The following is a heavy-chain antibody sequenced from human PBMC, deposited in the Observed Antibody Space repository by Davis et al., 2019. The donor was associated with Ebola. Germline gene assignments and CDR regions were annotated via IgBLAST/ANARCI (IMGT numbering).Heavy chain of an antibody. J-gene: IGHJ4*02. Sequence: PSETLSLTCSVSGDSINYAYWSWIRQTPGKGLEWIGYIHYTGSTNYNPSLKSRVTMSLDTSNDQIFLKLSSVTAADTAIYNCAREECGGGSCYSELWGQGTLVTVSS. V-gene: IGHV4-59*01. CDR3: AREECGGGSCYSEL. CDR1: GDSINYAY. CDR2: IHYTGST. D-gene: IGHD2-15*01.